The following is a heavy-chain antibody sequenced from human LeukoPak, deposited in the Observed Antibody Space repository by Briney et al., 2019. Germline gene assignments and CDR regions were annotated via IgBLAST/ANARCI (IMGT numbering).Heavy chain of an antibody. D-gene: IGHD3-22*01. CDR3: ARGYYVLGYFDY. J-gene: IGHJ4*02. Sequence: SLKVSCKASGGTFSSYAISWVRQAPGQGLEWMGRIIPILGIANYAQKFQGRVTITADKSTSTAYMELSSLRSEDTAVYYCARGYYVLGYFDYWGQGTLVTVSS. CDR2: IIPILGIA. CDR1: GGTFSSYA. V-gene: IGHV1-69*04.